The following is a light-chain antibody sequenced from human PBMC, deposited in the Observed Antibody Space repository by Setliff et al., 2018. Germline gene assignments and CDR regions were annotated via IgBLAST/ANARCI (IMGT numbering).Light chain of an antibody. CDR1: SSDVGGYTS. CDR3: SSYISSTTLVL. V-gene: IGLV2-14*03. Sequence: QSVLTQPASVSGSPGQSITISCTGTSSDVGGYTSVSWYQQHPAKAPKLMIYDVSYRPSGVSNRFSGSKSGNTASLTISGLQPEDEADYYCSSYISSTTLVLFGGGTKVTVL. CDR2: DVS. J-gene: IGLJ2*01.